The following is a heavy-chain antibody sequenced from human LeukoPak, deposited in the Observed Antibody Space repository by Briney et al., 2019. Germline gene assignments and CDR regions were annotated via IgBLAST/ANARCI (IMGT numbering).Heavy chain of an antibody. V-gene: IGHV4-59*01. CDR1: GGSLRSYY. D-gene: IGHD6-13*01. CDR3: ARVYYSNSYDYWYFDL. Sequence: SEALSLTCTHSGGSLRSYYWSWSLQPPGKRLEGSVDIFYSGGANYNPSLTSRVTISVDTSKNQFSLKLPSVTAADTAVYYCARVYYSNSYDYWYFDLWGRGTLVTVSS. CDR2: IFYSGGA. J-gene: IGHJ2*01.